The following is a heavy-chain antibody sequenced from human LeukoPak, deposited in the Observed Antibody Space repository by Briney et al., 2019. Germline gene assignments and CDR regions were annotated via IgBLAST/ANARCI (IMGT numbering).Heavy chain of an antibody. CDR2: IYYSGST. V-gene: IGHV4-59*08. D-gene: IGHD5-24*01. CDR1: GGSISGYL. Sequence: SETLSLTCTVSGGSISGYLWSWIRQPPGKGLEWIGYIYYSGSTNYNPSLKSRVTISVDTSKNQFSLRLSSVTAADTAVYYCARLGDGYNDWGQGTLVTVSS. J-gene: IGHJ4*02. CDR3: ARLGDGYND.